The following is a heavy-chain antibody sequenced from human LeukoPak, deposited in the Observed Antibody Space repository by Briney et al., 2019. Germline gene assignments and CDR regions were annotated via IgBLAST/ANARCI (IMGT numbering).Heavy chain of an antibody. J-gene: IGHJ4*02. CDR1: GFTFSRCG. CDR3: ARGSEWSSGVSDY. V-gene: IGHV3-21*01. Sequence: PGGSLRLSCAASGFTFSRCGMNWVRQAPGKGLEWVSSISGSSTYIYYADSVKGRFTIFRDNAKNSLYLQMNSLRAEDTAVYYCARGSEWSSGVSDYWGQGTLVTVSS. CDR2: ISGSSTYI. D-gene: IGHD3-3*01.